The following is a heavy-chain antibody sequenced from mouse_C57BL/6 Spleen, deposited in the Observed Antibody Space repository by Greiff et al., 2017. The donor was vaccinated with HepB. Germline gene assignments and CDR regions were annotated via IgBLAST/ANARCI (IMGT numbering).Heavy chain of an antibody. Sequence: VQRVESGGGLVKPGGSLKLSCAASGFTFSSYTMSWVRQTPEKRLEWVATISGGGGNTYYPDSVKGRFTISRDNAKNTLYLQMSSLRSEDTALYYCARPVGSYFDYWGQGTTLTVSS. J-gene: IGHJ2*01. V-gene: IGHV5-9*01. CDR2: ISGGGGNT. CDR3: ARPVGSYFDY. CDR1: GFTFSSYT.